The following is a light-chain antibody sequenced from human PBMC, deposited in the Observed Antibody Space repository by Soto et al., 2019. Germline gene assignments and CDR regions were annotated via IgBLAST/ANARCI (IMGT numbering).Light chain of an antibody. CDR3: CSYRSSSTLV. CDR2: EVS. V-gene: IGLV2-14*01. Sequence: QSALAQPASVSGSPGQSVTISCTGTSSDIGAYKYVSWYQHHPGKSPRLLIHEVSNRPSGVSNRFSASKSGNTASLTISGLQAEDEADYYCCSYRSSSTLVFGGGTKVTVL. CDR1: SSDIGAYKY. J-gene: IGLJ2*01.